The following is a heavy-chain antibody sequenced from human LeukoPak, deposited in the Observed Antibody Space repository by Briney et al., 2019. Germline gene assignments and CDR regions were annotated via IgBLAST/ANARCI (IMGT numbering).Heavy chain of an antibody. D-gene: IGHD3-10*01. CDR1: GGPISSYY. Sequence: SETLSLTCTVSGGPISSYYWSWIRQPAGEGLEWIGRIYTSGSTNYNPSLKSRVTMSVDTSKNQFSLKLSSVTAADTAVYYCARNYGSGSYDAFDIWGQGTMVTVSS. CDR3: ARNYGSGSYDAFDI. CDR2: IYTSGST. V-gene: IGHV4-4*07. J-gene: IGHJ3*02.